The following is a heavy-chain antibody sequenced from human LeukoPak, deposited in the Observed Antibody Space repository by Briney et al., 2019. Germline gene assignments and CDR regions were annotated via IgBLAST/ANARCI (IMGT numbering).Heavy chain of an antibody. J-gene: IGHJ4*02. CDR2: INSDGSIT. Sequence: GGSLRLSCAASGFTFTTYWMHWVRQAPGKGLVWVSHINSDGSITSYADSVKGRFTISRDNAKNSLYLQMNSLRAEDTAVYYCARAHRGGYYDSSGSPDYWGQGTLVTVSS. CDR1: GFTFTTYW. CDR3: ARAHRGGYYDSSGSPDY. V-gene: IGHV3-74*01. D-gene: IGHD3-22*01.